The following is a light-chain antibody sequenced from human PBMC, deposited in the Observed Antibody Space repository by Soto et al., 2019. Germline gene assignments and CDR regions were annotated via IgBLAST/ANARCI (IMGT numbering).Light chain of an antibody. CDR2: DAS. CDR1: QDISNY. V-gene: IGKV1-16*01. J-gene: IGKJ1*01. CDR3: QQYNSFLWT. Sequence: DIQITQSPSSQSASVGDRVTITCQASQDISNYLNWYQQKPGRAPKLLIYDASSLESGVPSRFSGSGSGTEFTLTISSLQPDDFATYYCQQYNSFLWTFGQGTKVDIK.